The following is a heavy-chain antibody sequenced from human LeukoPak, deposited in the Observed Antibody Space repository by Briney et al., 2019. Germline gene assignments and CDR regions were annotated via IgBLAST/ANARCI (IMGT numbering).Heavy chain of an antibody. CDR3: ARESAFHYDSSFTH. CDR1: GYTFTGYY. CDR2: INPNSGGT. V-gene: IGHV1-2*02. Sequence: GASVKVSCKASGYTFTGYYMHWVRQAPGQGLEWMGWINPNSGGTNYAQKFQGRVTMTRDTSISTAYMELSRLRSDDTAVYYCARESAFHYDSSFTHWGQGTLVTVSS. D-gene: IGHD3-22*01. J-gene: IGHJ4*02.